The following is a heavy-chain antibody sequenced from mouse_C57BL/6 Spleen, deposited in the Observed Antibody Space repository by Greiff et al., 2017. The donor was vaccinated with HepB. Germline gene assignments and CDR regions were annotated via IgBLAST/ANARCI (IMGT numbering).Heavy chain of an antibody. CDR2: INPGSGGT. Sequence: QVQLKESGAELVRPGTSVKVSCKASGYAFTNYLIEWVKQRPGQGLEWIGVINPGSGGTNYNEKFKGKATLTADKSSSTAYMQLSSLTSEDSAVYFCARWADSNYSFAYWGQGTLVTVSA. CDR3: ARWADSNYSFAY. J-gene: IGHJ3*01. V-gene: IGHV1-54*01. CDR1: GYAFTNYL. D-gene: IGHD2-5*01.